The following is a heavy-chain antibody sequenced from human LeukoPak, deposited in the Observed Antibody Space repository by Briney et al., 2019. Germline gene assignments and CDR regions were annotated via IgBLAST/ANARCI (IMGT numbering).Heavy chain of an antibody. CDR1: GFTFSSYG. V-gene: IGHV3-33*01. D-gene: IGHD3-9*01. CDR3: ARSYYDILTGYDYYMDV. Sequence: GGSLRLSCAASGFTFSSYGMHWVRQAPGKGLEWVAVIWYDGSNKYYADSVKGRFTISRDNSKNSLYLQMNSLRAEDTAVYYCARSYYDILTGYDYYMDVWGKGTTVTVSS. CDR2: IWYDGSNK. J-gene: IGHJ6*03.